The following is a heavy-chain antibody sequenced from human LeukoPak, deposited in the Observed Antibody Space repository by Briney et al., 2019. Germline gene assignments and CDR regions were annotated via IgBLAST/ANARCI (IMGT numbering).Heavy chain of an antibody. CDR3: ARDIVVVPAATDYYYGMDV. J-gene: IGHJ6*02. CDR2: TSYDGSNK. V-gene: IGHV3-30-3*01. CDR1: GFTFSSYA. D-gene: IGHD2-2*01. Sequence: GGSLRLSCAASGFTFSSYAMHWVRQAPGKGLEWVAVTSYDGSNKYYADSVKGRFTISRDNSKNTLYLQMNSLRAEDTAVYYCARDIVVVPAATDYYYGMDVWGQGTTVTVSS.